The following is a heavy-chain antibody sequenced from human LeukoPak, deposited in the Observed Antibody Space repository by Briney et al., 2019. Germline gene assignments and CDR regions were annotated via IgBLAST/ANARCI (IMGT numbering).Heavy chain of an antibody. V-gene: IGHV1-46*01. D-gene: IGHD3-22*01. CDR1: GYTFTSYC. Sequence: GASVKVSCKASGYTFTSYCIHWVRQAPGQGLEWMGIIIPSGGGTSYAQKFQGRVTMTRDTSTSTVYMDLSSLRSEDTAVYYCARVRDSSGYYALAYWGQGTLVTVSS. CDR3: ARVRDSSGYYALAY. J-gene: IGHJ4*02. CDR2: IIPSGGGT.